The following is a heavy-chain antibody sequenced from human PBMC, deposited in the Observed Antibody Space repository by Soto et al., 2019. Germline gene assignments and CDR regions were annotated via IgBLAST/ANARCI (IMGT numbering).Heavy chain of an antibody. J-gene: IGHJ3*02. Sequence: SETLSLTCTVSGGSISSYYWSWIRQPPGKGLEWIGYIYYSGSTNYNPSLKSRVTISVDTSKDQPSLKLSSVTAADTAVYYCAGASTWHPGAFDIWGQGTTVTVSS. CDR3: AGASTWHPGAFDI. CDR2: IYYSGST. CDR1: GGSISSYY. V-gene: IGHV4-59*12. D-gene: IGHD5-12*01.